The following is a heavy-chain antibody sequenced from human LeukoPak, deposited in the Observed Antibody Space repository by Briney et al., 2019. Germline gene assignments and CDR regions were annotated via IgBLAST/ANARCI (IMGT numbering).Heavy chain of an antibody. CDR1: GGSISSNDW. V-gene: IGHV4-4*02. Sequence: PSETLSLTCAVSGGSISSNDWWSWVRQPPGKGLEWIGEIHHSGRTNYNPSLESRVTISVDKSRDEFSLKLSFVTAADTAVYYCARDNYYGSGRAFDIWGQGTMVTVSS. D-gene: IGHD3-10*01. CDR3: ARDNYYGSGRAFDI. CDR2: IHHSGRT. J-gene: IGHJ3*02.